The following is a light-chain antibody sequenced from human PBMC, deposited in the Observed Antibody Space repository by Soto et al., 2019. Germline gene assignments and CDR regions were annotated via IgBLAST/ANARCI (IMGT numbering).Light chain of an antibody. CDR1: QTVSSN. CDR3: QQYNNWPPYT. Sequence: EVLMTQSPAILSLSPGERATLSCRTSQTVSSNLVWYQQKPGQAPRLLIYGASTRATGTPGRFSGSGSGTEFTLNISSLQAEDFAIYYFQQYNNWPPYTFGQWNRLEIK. J-gene: IGKJ2*01. CDR2: GAS. V-gene: IGKV3-15*01.